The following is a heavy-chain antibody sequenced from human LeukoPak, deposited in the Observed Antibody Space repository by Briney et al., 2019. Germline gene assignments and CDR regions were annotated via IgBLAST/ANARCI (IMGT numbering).Heavy chain of an antibody. D-gene: IGHD3-10*01. CDR2: ITAYNDNT. J-gene: IGHJ4*02. CDR1: GYTFTSYG. V-gene: IGHV1-18*01. CDR3: ARALLWFGQPSHIDY. Sequence: ASVKVSCKASGYTFTSYGISWVRQAPGQGLEWMGWITAYNDNTNYAQKLQGRVTMTTDTSTSTAYMELRSLRSDDTAVYYCARALLWFGQPSHIDYWGQGTLVTASS.